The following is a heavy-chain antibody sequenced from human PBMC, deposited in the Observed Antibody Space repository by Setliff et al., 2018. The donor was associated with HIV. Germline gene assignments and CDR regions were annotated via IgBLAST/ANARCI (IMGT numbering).Heavy chain of an antibody. CDR1: GGSISSETFS. D-gene: IGHD3-16*01. V-gene: IGHV4-61*02. J-gene: IGHJ6*02. Sequence: SETLSLTCPVSGGSISSETFSWNWIRQPAGKGLEWIGRIYTSGSTDYNPSLKSRVTMSVDTSKNQFSLKLSSVTAADTAVYYCARGGYYYYFGVDVWGQGTTVTVS. CDR3: ARGGYYYYFGVDV. CDR2: IYTSGST.